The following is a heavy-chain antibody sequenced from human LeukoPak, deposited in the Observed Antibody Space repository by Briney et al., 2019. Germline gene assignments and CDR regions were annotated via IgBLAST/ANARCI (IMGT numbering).Heavy chain of an antibody. CDR3: ARGVFGTGYAHFDY. CDR1: GGSISSSNW. V-gene: IGHV4-4*02. CDR2: IYHSGST. J-gene: IGHJ4*02. D-gene: IGHD3-9*01. Sequence: PSGTLSLTCAVSGGSISSSNWWSWVRQPPGKGLEWIGEIYHSGSTNYNPSLKSRITISVDTSKKQFSLKLSSVTAADTAVYYCARGVFGTGYAHFDYWGQGTLVTVSS.